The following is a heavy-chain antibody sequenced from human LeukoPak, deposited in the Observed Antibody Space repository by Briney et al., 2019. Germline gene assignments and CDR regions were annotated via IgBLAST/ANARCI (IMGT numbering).Heavy chain of an antibody. CDR1: GGTFSSYA. V-gene: IGHV1-69*13. CDR2: IIPIFGTA. D-gene: IGHD6-6*01. CDR3: ARAIAAPPDDAFDI. J-gene: IGHJ3*02. Sequence: SVKVSCKASGGTFSSYAISWVRQAPGQGLEWMGGIIPIFGTANYAQKFQGRVTITADESTSTAYMELSSLRSEDTAVYYCARAIAAPPDDAFDIWGQGTMVTVSS.